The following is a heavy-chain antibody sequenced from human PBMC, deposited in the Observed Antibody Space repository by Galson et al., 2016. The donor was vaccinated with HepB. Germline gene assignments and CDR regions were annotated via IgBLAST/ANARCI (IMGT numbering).Heavy chain of an antibody. CDR2: ISTSGSGT. CDR3: VGGHYEH. V-gene: IGHV3-48*03. Sequence: SLRLSCAASGFSFRSEDMNWVRQAPGKGLEWLSYISTSGSGTYYADSVRGRFTISRDNAKSSLYVQMNNLRAEDTAVYYCVGGHYEHWGQGTLVTVSS. D-gene: IGHD3-10*01. CDR1: GFSFRSED. J-gene: IGHJ1*01.